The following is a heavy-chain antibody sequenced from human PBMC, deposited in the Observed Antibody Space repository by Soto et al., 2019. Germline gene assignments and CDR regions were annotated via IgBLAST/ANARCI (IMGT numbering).Heavy chain of an antibody. Sequence: GGSLRLSCAASGFTFDDYTMHWVRQAPGKGLEWVSLISWDGGSTYYADSVKGRFTISRDNRKNSLYLQTNSLRTEETALYYCAKGGNRIAVAALEDYYGMDVWGQGTTVTVSS. V-gene: IGHV3-43*01. CDR2: ISWDGGST. CDR1: GFTFDDYT. D-gene: IGHD6-19*01. J-gene: IGHJ6*02. CDR3: AKGGNRIAVAALEDYYGMDV.